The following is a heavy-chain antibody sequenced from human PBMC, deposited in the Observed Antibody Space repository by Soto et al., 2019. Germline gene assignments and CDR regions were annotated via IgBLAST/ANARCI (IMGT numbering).Heavy chain of an antibody. CDR3: AKESIADYYYYGMDV. V-gene: IGHV4-4*02. D-gene: IGHD6-6*01. J-gene: IGHJ6*02. CDR1: GGSISSSHW. CDR2: IYHSGST. Sequence: SETLSLTCAVSGGSISSSHWWSWVRQPPGKGLEWIGEIYHSGSTNYSPSLNSRVTISVDKSKNQFYLELTNVTAADTAVYYCAKESIADYYYYGMDVWGQGTTVTVSS.